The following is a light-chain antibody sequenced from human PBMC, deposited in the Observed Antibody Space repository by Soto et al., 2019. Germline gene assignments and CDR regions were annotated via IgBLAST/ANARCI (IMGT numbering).Light chain of an antibody. Sequence: DIQMTQSPSTLSAAGGERVTITCRASQSISSLLAWYQQKPVKAPVLLIYDASTLQGGVPSRFSGTCSGTEFTLTISSQQPEDFASYYCQHYNSYYSFGQGTKVDIK. CDR3: QHYNSYYS. CDR1: QSISSL. CDR2: DAS. V-gene: IGKV1-5*01. J-gene: IGKJ2*03.